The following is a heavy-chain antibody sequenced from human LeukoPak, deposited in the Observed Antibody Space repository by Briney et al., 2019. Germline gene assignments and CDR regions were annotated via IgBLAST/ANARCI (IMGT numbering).Heavy chain of an antibody. D-gene: IGHD3-9*01. CDR3: ARGPGGYFDPFDP. CDR2: IYYSGST. V-gene: IGHV4-59*01. Sequence: PSETLSLTCTVSGVSISSYYWSWIRQPPGKGLEWIGYIYYSGSTNYNPSLKSRVTISVDTSKNQFSLKLSSVTAADTAVYYCARGPGGYFDPFDPWGQGTLVTVSS. CDR1: GVSISSYY. J-gene: IGHJ5*02.